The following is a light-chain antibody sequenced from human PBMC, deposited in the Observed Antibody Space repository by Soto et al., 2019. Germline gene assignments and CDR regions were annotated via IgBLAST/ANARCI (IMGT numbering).Light chain of an antibody. CDR2: EVS. V-gene: IGLV2-14*01. CDR3: SSYTSSSTLVV. J-gene: IGLJ2*01. Sequence: QSALTQPASVSGSPGQSITISCTATSSDLGGYNYVSWYQQHPGKAPKLMIYEVSNRPSGVSNRFSGSKSGNTASLTISGLQAEDEADYYCSSYTSSSTLVVFGGGTKLTVL. CDR1: SSDLGGYNY.